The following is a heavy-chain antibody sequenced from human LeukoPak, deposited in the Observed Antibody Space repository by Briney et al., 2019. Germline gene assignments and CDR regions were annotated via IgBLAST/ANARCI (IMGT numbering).Heavy chain of an antibody. CDR3: AKDRGY. CDR1: GFTFSNFR. J-gene: IGHJ4*02. CDR2: ISESGGRT. V-gene: IGHV3-23*01. Sequence: GGSLRLSCAPSGFTFSNFRMTWIRQAPGKGLEWVSAISESGGRTYYADSVKGRFTISRDNSKNTLYLQMNSLSAEDTAVYYCAKDRGYWGQGTLVTVSS.